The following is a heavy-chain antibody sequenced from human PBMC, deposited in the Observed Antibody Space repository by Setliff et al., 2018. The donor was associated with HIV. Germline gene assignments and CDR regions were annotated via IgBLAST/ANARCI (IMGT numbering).Heavy chain of an antibody. CDR3: ARETNWNGSDL. CDR2: INHSGST. CDR1: GGSFSGYY. D-gene: IGHD1-1*01. Sequence: SETLSLTCAVYGGSFSGYYWSWIRQPPGKGLEWIGEINHSGSTNYNMSLWSRVTISLDASRNQFSLKLTSVTAADTAVYYCARETNWNGSDLWGRGTLVTVSS. J-gene: IGHJ2*01. V-gene: IGHV4-34*01.